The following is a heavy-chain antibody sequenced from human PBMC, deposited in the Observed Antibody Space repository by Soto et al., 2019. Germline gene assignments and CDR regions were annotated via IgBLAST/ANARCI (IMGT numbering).Heavy chain of an antibody. J-gene: IGHJ4*02. D-gene: IGHD4-17*01. CDR2: IIHTGGAT. CDR3: AKDWPGTSSVTSDY. Sequence: EVHLLESGGTLIQPGGSLRLSCAASGFDFSAYAMTWVRQAPGKGLEWVSSIIHTGGATYYASSVKGRFTISRDNSKNILYLQMNSLGADDTDMYYCAKDWPGTSSVTSDYWGQGTLVTVSS. V-gene: IGHV3-23*01. CDR1: GFDFSAYA.